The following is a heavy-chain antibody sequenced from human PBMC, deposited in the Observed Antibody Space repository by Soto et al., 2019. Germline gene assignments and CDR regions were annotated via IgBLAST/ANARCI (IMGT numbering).Heavy chain of an antibody. CDR3: ARHNPTDKWNYDY. J-gene: IGHJ4*02. D-gene: IGHD1-26*01. Sequence: QVQLQESGPGLVKPSETLSLTCTVSGGSITSYWWSWIRQPPGKGLEWIGYVSYSGRPNYNPSLKSRVTISVDTSKSQYSLRLSSVTAADTALYYCARHNPTDKWNYDYWGQGTLVTVSS. CDR1: GGSITSYW. CDR2: VSYSGRP. V-gene: IGHV4-59*08.